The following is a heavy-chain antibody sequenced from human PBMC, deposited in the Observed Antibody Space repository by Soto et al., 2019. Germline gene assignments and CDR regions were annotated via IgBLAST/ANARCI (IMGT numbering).Heavy chain of an antibody. D-gene: IGHD2-15*01. V-gene: IGHV3-53*02. CDR3: AREPYYYEGGGSRKYFQH. J-gene: IGHJ1*01. Sequence: EVQVVETGGGLIQPGGSLRLSCAASGFTVSSSYMSWVRQAPGKGLEWVSVIYTGGSTFYADAVTGRFTISRDNSKNTLYLQMNSLRVEDTAVYYCAREPYYYEGGGSRKYFQHWGQGTLVTVSS. CDR2: IYTGGST. CDR1: GFTVSSSY.